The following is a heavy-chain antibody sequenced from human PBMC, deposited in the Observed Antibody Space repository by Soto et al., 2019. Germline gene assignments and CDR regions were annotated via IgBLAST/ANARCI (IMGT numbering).Heavy chain of an antibody. CDR1: GYSFTSYW. CDR3: ARTQKTPRWLYYSGMDV. J-gene: IGHJ6*02. D-gene: IGHD2-15*01. CDR2: IDPSDSYT. V-gene: IGHV5-10-1*01. Sequence: GESLKISCKGSGYSFTSYWISWVRQMPGKGLEWMGRIDPSDSYTNYSPSFQGHVTISADKSISTAYLQWSSLKASDTAMYYCARTQKTPRWLYYSGMDVWGQGTTVTVSS.